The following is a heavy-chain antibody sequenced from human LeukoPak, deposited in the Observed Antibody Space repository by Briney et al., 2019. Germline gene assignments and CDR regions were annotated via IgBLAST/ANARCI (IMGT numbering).Heavy chain of an antibody. CDR2: INTNTGNP. CDR1: RCTFTSYA. Sequence: ASVKVSCKASRCTFTSYAMNWVRQAPGQGVEWMGWINTNTGNPTYAQGFTGRFVFSLDTSVSTAYLQISSLKAEDTAVYYCARGPDSGWYQDYYYGMDVWGQGTTVTVSS. D-gene: IGHD6-19*01. CDR3: ARGPDSGWYQDYYYGMDV. J-gene: IGHJ6*02. V-gene: IGHV7-4-1*02.